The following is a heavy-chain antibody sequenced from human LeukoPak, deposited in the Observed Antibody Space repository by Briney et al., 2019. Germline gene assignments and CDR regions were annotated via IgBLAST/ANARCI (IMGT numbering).Heavy chain of an antibody. Sequence: PGRPLRLSCAASGFTFSSYAMHWVRQAPGKGLEWVAVISYDGSNKYYADSVKGRFTISRDNSKNTLYLQMNSLRAEDTAVYYCASPRYVDYWGQGTLVTVSS. CDR1: GFTFSSYA. V-gene: IGHV3-30*04. CDR3: ASPRYVDY. J-gene: IGHJ4*02. CDR2: ISYDGSNK.